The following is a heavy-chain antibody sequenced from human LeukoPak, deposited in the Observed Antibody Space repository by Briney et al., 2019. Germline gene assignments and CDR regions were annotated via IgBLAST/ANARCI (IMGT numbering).Heavy chain of an antibody. CDR3: ARDRQPQYSGWFDP. CDR2: ISYDGSNK. V-gene: IGHV3-30-3*01. CDR1: GFTFSSYA. J-gene: IGHJ5*02. Sequence: GGSLRLSCAASGFTFSSYAMHWVRQAPGKGLEWVAVISYDGSNKYYADSVKGRFTISRGNSKNTLYLQMNSLRAEDTAVYYCARDRQPQYSGWFDPWGQGTLVTVSS. D-gene: IGHD6-6*01.